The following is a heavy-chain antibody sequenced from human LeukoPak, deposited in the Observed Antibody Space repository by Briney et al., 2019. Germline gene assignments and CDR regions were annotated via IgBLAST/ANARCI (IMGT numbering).Heavy chain of an antibody. D-gene: IGHD4-17*01. CDR1: GFTLSSYW. J-gene: IGHJ6*03. CDR2: INSDGSSI. CDR3: AKDPVTTYYYYYYMDV. V-gene: IGHV3-74*03. Sequence: GGSLRLSCAASGFTLSSYWMHWVRQAPGKGLVWVSRINSDGSSITYADSVKGRFTISRDNSKNTLYLQMNSLRAEDTAVYYCAKDPVTTYYYYYYMDVWGKGTTVTVSS.